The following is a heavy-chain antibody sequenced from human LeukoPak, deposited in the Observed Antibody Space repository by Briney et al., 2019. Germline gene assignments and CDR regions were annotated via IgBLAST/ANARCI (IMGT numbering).Heavy chain of an antibody. V-gene: IGHV1-69*04. Sequence: SVKVSCKASGGTFSSYAISWVRQAPGQGLEWMGRIIPILGIANYAQKFQGRVTITADKSTSTAYMELSSLRSEDTAVYYCAREVMWSYYDSSGYLDYWGQGTLVTVSS. CDR1: GGTFSSYA. CDR2: IIPILGIA. J-gene: IGHJ4*02. CDR3: AREVMWSYYDSSGYLDY. D-gene: IGHD3-22*01.